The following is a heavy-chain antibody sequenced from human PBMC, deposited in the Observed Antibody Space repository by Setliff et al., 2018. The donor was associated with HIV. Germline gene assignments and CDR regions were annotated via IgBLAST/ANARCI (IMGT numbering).Heavy chain of an antibody. Sequence: LSLTCTVSGGSISSADYYWSWIRQPPGKGLEWIGYIYYSGSAYYNPSLRSRVTISVGTSKNQVSLKLNSMTAADTAVYFCVRGPQWLVQKGRVYYFDYWGQGALVTVSS. CDR2: IYYSGSA. CDR3: VRGPQWLVQKGRVYYFDY. CDR1: GGSISSADYY. D-gene: IGHD6-19*01. J-gene: IGHJ4*02. V-gene: IGHV4-30-4*08.